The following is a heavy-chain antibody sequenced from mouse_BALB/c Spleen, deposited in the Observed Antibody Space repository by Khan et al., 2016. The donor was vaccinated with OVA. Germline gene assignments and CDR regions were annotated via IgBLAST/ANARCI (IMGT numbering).Heavy chain of an antibody. CDR3: ARRSV. J-gene: IGHJ1*01. Sequence: VQLKQSGPGLVKPSQSLSLTCTVTGYSITSDYAWNWIRQFPGNKLEWMGYITYSGSTSYNPSLQSRISITRDTSKNQFFLQLNSVTTEDTATYFCARRSVWGAGTTVTVSS. CDR2: ITYSGST. CDR1: GYSITSDYA. V-gene: IGHV3-2*02.